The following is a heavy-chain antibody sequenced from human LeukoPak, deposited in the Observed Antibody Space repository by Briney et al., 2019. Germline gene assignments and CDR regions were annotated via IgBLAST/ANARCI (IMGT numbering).Heavy chain of an antibody. CDR2: ITSSSGYI. CDR3: ARDNLGYCSSTSCSDPFDY. V-gene: IGHV3-21*01. CDR1: GFTFSSYS. D-gene: IGHD2-2*01. Sequence: GGSLRLSCAASGFTFSSYSMNWVRQAPGKGLEWVSSITSSSGYIYYAASAKGRFTISRDNAKNSLYLQMNSLRAEDTAVYYCARDNLGYCSSTSCSDPFDYWGQGTLVTVSS. J-gene: IGHJ4*02.